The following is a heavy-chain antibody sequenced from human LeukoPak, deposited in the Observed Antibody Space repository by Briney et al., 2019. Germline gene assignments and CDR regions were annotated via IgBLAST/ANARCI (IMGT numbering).Heavy chain of an antibody. D-gene: IGHD5-18*01. J-gene: IGHJ4*02. V-gene: IGHV3-11*04. Sequence: PGGSLRLSCAASGFTFSDYYMSWIRQAPGKGLEWVSYISSSGSTIYYADSVKGRFTISRDNAKNSLYLQMNNLRVEDTAVYYCARDQPIGYNYGYPFDNGGQGTLVTVSS. CDR1: GFTFSDYY. CDR2: ISSSGSTI. CDR3: ARDQPIGYNYGYPFDN.